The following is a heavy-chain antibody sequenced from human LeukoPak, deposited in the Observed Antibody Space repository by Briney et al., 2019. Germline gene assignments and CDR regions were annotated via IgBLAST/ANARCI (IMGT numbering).Heavy chain of an antibody. V-gene: IGHV3-21*01. CDR2: ISSSSGYI. J-gene: IGHJ4*02. CDR1: GFTFSRYT. D-gene: IGHD6-13*01. Sequence: GGSLRLSCAASGFTFSRYTMNWVRQAPGKGLEWVASISSSSGYIYYADTLKGRFTISRDNAKQSLYLQMNSLRAEDTAVYYCARDEGSSWYYWGQGTLVTVSS. CDR3: ARDEGSSWYY.